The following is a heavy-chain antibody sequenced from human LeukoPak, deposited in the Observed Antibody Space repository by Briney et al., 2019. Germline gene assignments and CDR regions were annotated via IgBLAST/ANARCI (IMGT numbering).Heavy chain of an antibody. CDR1: GFTLKNYW. V-gene: IGHV3-74*03. CDR3: AKSDWFDP. Sequence: PGGSLRLSCEPSGFTLKNYWMSWLRRAPGKGLEWVSRSKYDGSTAMYAESVKGRFTISRDNARGTLYLQMNSQRVDDTAVYYCAKSDWFDPCGRGILVTVSS. CDR2: SKYDGSTA. J-gene: IGHJ5*02.